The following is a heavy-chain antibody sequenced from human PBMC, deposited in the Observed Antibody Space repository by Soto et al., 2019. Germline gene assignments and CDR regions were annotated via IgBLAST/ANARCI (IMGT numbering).Heavy chain of an antibody. CDR3: ARGGTMGATLDY. Sequence: QLQLQESGSGLVKPSQTLSLTCAVSGGSISSGGYSWSWIGQPPGKGLEWIGYIYHSGSTYYNPSLKSRVTISVDRSKNQFSLKLSSVTAADTAVYYCARGGTMGATLDYWGQGTLVTVSS. J-gene: IGHJ4*02. D-gene: IGHD3-10*01. V-gene: IGHV4-30-2*01. CDR2: IYHSGST. CDR1: GGSISSGGYS.